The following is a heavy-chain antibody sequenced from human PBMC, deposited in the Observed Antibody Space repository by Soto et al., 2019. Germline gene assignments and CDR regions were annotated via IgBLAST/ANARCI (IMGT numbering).Heavy chain of an antibody. J-gene: IGHJ4*02. CDR1: GFTFDDYA. CDR3: AKDRSDFWSGYYPNPHFDY. V-gene: IGHV3-9*01. Sequence: GGSLRLSCAASGFTFDDYAMHWVRQAPGKGLEWVSGISWNSGSIGYADSVKGRFTISRDNAKNSLYLQMNSLRAEDTALYYCAKDRSDFWSGYYPNPHFDYWGQGTLVTVSS. CDR2: ISWNSGSI. D-gene: IGHD3-3*01.